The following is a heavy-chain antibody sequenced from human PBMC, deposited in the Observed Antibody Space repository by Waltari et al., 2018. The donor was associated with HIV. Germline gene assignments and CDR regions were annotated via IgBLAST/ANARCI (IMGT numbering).Heavy chain of an antibody. J-gene: IGHJ4*02. V-gene: IGHV3-7*01. CDR2: IKEDGSER. Sequence: EVRLVESGGGLVQPGGSLRLSCAASGFTFSSSWMTWVRQAPGKGLESVANIKEDGSERHYVDAVKGRFTISRDNAKNSLYLQMNSLRAEDTAVYYCARRQQLTDWGQVTLVTVSS. CDR1: GFTFSSSW. D-gene: IGHD6-13*01. CDR3: ARRQQLTD.